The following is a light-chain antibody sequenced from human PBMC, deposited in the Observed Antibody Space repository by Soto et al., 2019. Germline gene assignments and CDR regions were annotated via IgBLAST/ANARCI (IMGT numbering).Light chain of an antibody. CDR2: GAS. CDR1: QSVSSN. J-gene: IGKJ1*01. CDR3: QQYSGWPPT. Sequence: EIVMTQSPATLSVSPGEGVTLSCRASQSVSSNLAWYQQRPGQAPRLLIYGASTRATGIPARFSGSGSGTEFTLTISSLQSEDFAVYYCQQYSGWPPTFGQGTKVDIK. V-gene: IGKV3-15*01.